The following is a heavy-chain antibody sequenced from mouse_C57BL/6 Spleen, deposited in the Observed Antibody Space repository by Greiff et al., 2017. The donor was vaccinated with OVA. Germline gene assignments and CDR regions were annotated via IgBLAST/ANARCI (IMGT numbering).Heavy chain of an antibody. CDR1: GYTFTSYW. J-gene: IGHJ4*01. CDR3: ASSSLGSYYYAMDY. Sequence: QVHVKQPGAELVRPGSSVKLSCKASGYTFTSYWMHWVKQRPIQGLEWIGNIDPSDSETHYNQKFKDKATLTVDKSSSTAYMQLSRLTSEDSAVYYCASSSLGSYYYAMDYWGQGTSVTVSS. V-gene: IGHV1-52*01. CDR2: IDPSDSET. D-gene: IGHD1-1*01.